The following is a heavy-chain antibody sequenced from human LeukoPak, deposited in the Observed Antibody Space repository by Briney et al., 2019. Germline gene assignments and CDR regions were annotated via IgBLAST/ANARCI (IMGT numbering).Heavy chain of an antibody. CDR1: GFIVSSNY. CDR2: IYSGGST. Sequence: GGSLRLSCAASGFIVSSNYMTWVRQAPGKGLEWVSVIYSGGSTHYVDSVKGRFTISRDNSKNTVYLQMNSLRVEDTAVYYCARDPYDSGSYDHWGQGTLVTVSS. V-gene: IGHV3-53*01. J-gene: IGHJ4*02. CDR3: ARDPYDSGSYDH. D-gene: IGHD3-10*01.